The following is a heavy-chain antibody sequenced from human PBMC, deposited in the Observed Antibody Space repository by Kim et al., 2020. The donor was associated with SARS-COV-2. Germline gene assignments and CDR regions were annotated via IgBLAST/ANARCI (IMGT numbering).Heavy chain of an antibody. D-gene: IGHD3-10*01. CDR1: GGSFSGYY. J-gene: IGHJ4*02. Sequence: SETLSLTCAVYGGSFSGYYWSWIRQPPGKGLEWIGEINHSGSTNYNPSLKSRVTISVDTSKNQFSLKLSSVTAADTAVYYCARGTRRRDMVQGVIFDYWGQGTLVTVSS. CDR2: INHSGST. V-gene: IGHV4-34*01. CDR3: ARGTRRRDMVQGVIFDY.